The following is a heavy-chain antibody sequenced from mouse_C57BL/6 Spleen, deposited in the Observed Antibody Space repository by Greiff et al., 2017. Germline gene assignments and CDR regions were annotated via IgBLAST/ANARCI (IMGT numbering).Heavy chain of an antibody. J-gene: IGHJ2*01. V-gene: IGHV5-4*01. D-gene: IGHD1-1*02. CDR3: ARDQGGPFDY. Sequence: EVQLVESGGGLVKPGGSLKLSCAASGFTFSSYAMSWVRQTPEKRLEWVATISDGGSYTYYPDNVKGRFTISRDNAKNNLYLQMSHLKSEDTAMYYCARDQGGPFDYWGQGTTLTVSS. CDR1: GFTFSSYA. CDR2: ISDGGSYT.